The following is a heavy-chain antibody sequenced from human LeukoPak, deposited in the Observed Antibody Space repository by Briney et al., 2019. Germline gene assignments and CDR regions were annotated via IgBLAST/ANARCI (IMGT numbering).Heavy chain of an antibody. CDR2: ISAYNGNT. D-gene: IGHD3-22*01. CDR3: ARPAYDSSGYHFDY. CDR1: GYTFTNYG. J-gene: IGHJ4*02. Sequence: ASVKVSCKASGYTFTNYGISWVRQAPGQGLEWMGWISAYNGNTNYAQKFQGRVTMTTDTSTSTAYMGLRSLRSDDTAVYYCARPAYDSSGYHFDYWGQGTLVTVSS. V-gene: IGHV1-18*01.